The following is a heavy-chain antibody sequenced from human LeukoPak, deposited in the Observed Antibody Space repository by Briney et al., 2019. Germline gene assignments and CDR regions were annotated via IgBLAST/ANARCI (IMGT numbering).Heavy chain of an antibody. CDR2: IKQVGSET. Sequence: GGSLRPSCAASGFTFSNYWINWVRQAPGKGLEWVANIKQVGSETYCVDSVKGRFTISRDNAKNSLYLQMNSLRDEDTAVYYCARGGSGYSYGKIDSWGQGILVTVSS. D-gene: IGHD5-18*01. J-gene: IGHJ4*02. V-gene: IGHV3-7*01. CDR1: GFTFSNYW. CDR3: ARGGSGYSYGKIDS.